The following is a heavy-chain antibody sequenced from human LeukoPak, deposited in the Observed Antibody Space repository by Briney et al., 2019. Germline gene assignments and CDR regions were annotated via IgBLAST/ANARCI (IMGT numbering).Heavy chain of an antibody. J-gene: IGHJ4*02. CDR3: GKVILNWEFDY. CDR2: LGSDGGR. Sequence: GGSLRLSCAASGFTLSNNAMGWVRQAPGKGLEWVSALGSDGGRYYADSVKGRFTISRDNSKNTLYLEMNRLRSEDTAAYYCGKVILNWEFDYWGEGTLVTVSS. D-gene: IGHD7-27*01. V-gene: IGHV3-23*01. CDR1: GFTLSNNA.